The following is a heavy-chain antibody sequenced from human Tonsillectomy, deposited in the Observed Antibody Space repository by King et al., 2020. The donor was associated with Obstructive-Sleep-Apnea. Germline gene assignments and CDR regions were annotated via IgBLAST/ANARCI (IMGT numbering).Heavy chain of an antibody. CDR3: ARVTYYYDSSGYYRDHDAFDI. V-gene: IGHV4-59*01. CDR1: GGSISSYY. J-gene: IGHJ3*02. D-gene: IGHD3-22*01. Sequence: VQLQESGPGLVKPSETLSLTCTVSGGSISSYYWSWIRQPPGKGLEWLGYIYYSGSTNYNPSLKSRVTISVDTSKNQFSLKLSSVTAADTAVYYCARVTYYYDSSGYYRDHDAFDIWGQGTMVTVSS. CDR2: IYYSGST.